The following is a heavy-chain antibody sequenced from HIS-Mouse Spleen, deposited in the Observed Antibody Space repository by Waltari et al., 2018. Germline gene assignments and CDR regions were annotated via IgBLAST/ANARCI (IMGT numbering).Heavy chain of an antibody. Sequence: QVQLQESGPGLVKPSQTLSLTCTVSGGSISSGGYYWSWIRQPPGKGLEWIGYIYYSGRNYYNPSLKSRVTISVDTSKNQFSLKLSSVTAAETAMYYCARDRSSPSGSYFDYWGQGTLVTVSS. D-gene: IGHD1-26*01. CDR3: ARDRSSPSGSYFDY. J-gene: IGHJ4*02. CDR1: GGSISSGGYY. CDR2: IYYSGRN. V-gene: IGHV4-31*03.